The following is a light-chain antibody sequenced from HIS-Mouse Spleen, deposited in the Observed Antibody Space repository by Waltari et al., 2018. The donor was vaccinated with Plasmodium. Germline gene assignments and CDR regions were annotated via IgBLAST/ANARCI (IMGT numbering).Light chain of an antibody. CDR2: RNN. J-gene: IGLJ2*01. V-gene: IGLV1-47*01. Sequence: QSVLTQPPSASGTPGQRVTISCSASSPNIGSNYVHWYQQPPGTAPKLLIYRNNQRPSGVPDRFSGSKSGTSASLAISGRRSEDEADYYCAAWDDSLSGPVFGGGTKLTVL. CDR3: AAWDDSLSGPV. CDR1: SPNIGSNY.